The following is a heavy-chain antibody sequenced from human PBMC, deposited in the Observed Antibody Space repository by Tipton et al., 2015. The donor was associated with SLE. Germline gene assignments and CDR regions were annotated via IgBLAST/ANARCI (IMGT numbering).Heavy chain of an antibody. CDR3: ARGDYYDSSGYYFEGLYWYFDL. V-gene: IGHV3-11*06. CDR2: ISSSSSYA. CDR1: GFTFSDYY. D-gene: IGHD3-22*01. Sequence: SLRLSCAASGFTFSDYYMSWIRQAPGKGLEWVSYISSSSSYANYADSVKGRFTISRDNAKNSLYLQMNSLRAEDTAVYYCARGDYYDSSGYYFEGLYWYFDLWGRGTLVTVST. J-gene: IGHJ2*01.